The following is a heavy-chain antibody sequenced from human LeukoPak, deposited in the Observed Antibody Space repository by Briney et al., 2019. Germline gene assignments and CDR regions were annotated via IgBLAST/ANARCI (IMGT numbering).Heavy chain of an antibody. CDR2: IKQDGSEK. CDR3: ARDGYSGSYYWYPFDY. Sequence: QPGGSLRLSCAASGFTFSSYWMSWVRQAPGKGLEWVANIKQDGSEKYYVDSVKGRFTISRDNAKNSLYLQMNSLRAEDTAVYYCARDGYSGSYYWYPFDYWGQGTLVTVSS. J-gene: IGHJ4*02. CDR1: GFTFSSYW. V-gene: IGHV3-7*01. D-gene: IGHD1-26*01.